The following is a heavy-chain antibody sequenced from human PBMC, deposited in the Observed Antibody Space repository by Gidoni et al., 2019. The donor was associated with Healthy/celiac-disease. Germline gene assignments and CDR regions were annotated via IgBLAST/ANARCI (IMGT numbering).Heavy chain of an antibody. CDR1: GFTVSSNY. J-gene: IGHJ3*02. CDR2: LYSGGRT. D-gene: IGHD1-26*01. Sequence: EVQLVESGGGLIQPGGSLRLSCAASGFTVSSNYMSWVRQAPGKGLEWVSVLYSGGRTYYADSVKGRFTISRDNSKNTLYLQMNSLRAEDTAVYYCARWDLADAFDIWGQGTMVTVSS. CDR3: ARWDLADAFDI. V-gene: IGHV3-53*01.